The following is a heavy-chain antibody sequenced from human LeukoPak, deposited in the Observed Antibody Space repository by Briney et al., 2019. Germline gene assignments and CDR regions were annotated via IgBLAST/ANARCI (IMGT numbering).Heavy chain of an antibody. CDR2: ISAGSEDS. CDR3: ARTIAQYSNTWLYYYYGLDV. CDR1: GFTFGGYA. Sequence: GGSLRLSCTASGFTFGGYAMSWVRQAPGKGLEWVSSISAGSEDSSYAASVKGRFTISRDNSKSTLYLQMNSLRADDTAVYYCARTIAQYSNTWLYYYYGLDVWGQGTTVTVSS. V-gene: IGHV3-23*01. J-gene: IGHJ6*02. D-gene: IGHD1-7*01.